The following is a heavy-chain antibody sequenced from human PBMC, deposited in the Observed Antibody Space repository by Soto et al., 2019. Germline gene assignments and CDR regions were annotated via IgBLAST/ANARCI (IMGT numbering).Heavy chain of an antibody. Sequence: EVQLVESGGGLVQPGRSLRLSCAASGFTFDDYAMHWVRQAPGKGLEWVSGISWNSGSIGYAGSVKGRFTISRDNAKNSLYLQMNSLRAEDTALYYCAKGRYFDWLFRSFLDYWGQGTLVTVSS. D-gene: IGHD3-9*01. V-gene: IGHV3-9*01. J-gene: IGHJ4*02. CDR1: GFTFDDYA. CDR3: AKGRYFDWLFRSFLDY. CDR2: ISWNSGSI.